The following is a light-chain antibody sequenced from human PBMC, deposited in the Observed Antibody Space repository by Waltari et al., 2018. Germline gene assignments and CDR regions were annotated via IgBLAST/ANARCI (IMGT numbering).Light chain of an antibody. CDR1: QSVSNF. CDR2: HAS. V-gene: IGKV3-11*01. CDR3: QQRANWPPLT. Sequence: EIVLTQSPATLSLSPVERATLPCRARQSVSNFLAWYQQKPGQAPRLLISHASNRATGIPARFSGRGSGTDFTLTISSLEPGDSAVYYCQQRANWPPLTFGGGTRVEI. J-gene: IGKJ4*01.